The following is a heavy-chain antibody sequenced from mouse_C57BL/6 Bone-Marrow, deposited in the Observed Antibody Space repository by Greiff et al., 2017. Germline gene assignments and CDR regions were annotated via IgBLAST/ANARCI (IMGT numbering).Heavy chain of an antibody. CDR2: IDPENGDT. Sequence: EVQLKQSGAELVRPGASVKLSCTASGFNIKDDYMHWVKQRPEQGLEWIGWIDPENGDTEYASKFQGKATITADTSSNTAYLQLSSLTSEDTAVYYCTTRSSYAWFAYWGQGTLVTVSA. CDR1: GFNIKDDY. J-gene: IGHJ3*01. CDR3: TTRSSYAWFAY. D-gene: IGHD1-1*01. V-gene: IGHV14-4*01.